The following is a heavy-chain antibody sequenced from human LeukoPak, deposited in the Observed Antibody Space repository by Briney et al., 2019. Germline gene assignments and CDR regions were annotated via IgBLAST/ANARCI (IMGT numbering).Heavy chain of an antibody. V-gene: IGHV3-33*01. J-gene: IGHJ4*02. CDR3: ARDPRFVHYDFWSGSQDYFDY. CDR1: GFTFSSYG. D-gene: IGHD3-3*01. CDR2: IWYDGSNK. Sequence: PGGSLRLSCAASGFTFSSYGMHWVRQAPGKGLEWVAVIWYDGSNKYYADSVKGRFTISRDNSKNTLYLQMNSLRAEDTAVYYCARDPRFVHYDFWSGSQDYFDYWGQGTLVTVSS.